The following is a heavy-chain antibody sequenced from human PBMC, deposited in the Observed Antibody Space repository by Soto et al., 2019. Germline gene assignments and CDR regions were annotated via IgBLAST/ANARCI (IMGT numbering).Heavy chain of an antibody. CDR3: ARDHLWAFDY. J-gene: IGHJ4*02. D-gene: IGHD3-3*02. CDR2: INGRDGAI. Sequence: GGSLRLSCAASGFSFSVYSMNWVRQAPGKGLEWVSYINGRDGAINYVDSVKGRFTISIDIAKNSLYLQMNSLRDEDTAVYFCARDHLWAFDYWGQGVLVTVSS. V-gene: IGHV3-48*02. CDR1: GFSFSVYS.